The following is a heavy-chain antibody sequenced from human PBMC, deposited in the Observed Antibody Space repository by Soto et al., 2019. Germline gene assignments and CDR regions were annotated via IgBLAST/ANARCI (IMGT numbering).Heavy chain of an antibody. CDR2: INHSGST. CDR3: ARSSITYYYDSSGYPRRGYFDY. CDR1: GGSFSGYY. D-gene: IGHD3-22*01. Sequence: PSETLSLTCAVYGGSFSGYYWSWIRRPPGKGLEWIGEINHSGSTNYNPSLKSRVTISVDTSKNQFSLKLSSVTAADTAVYYCARSSITYYYDSSGYPRRGYFDYWGQGTLVTVSS. V-gene: IGHV4-34*01. J-gene: IGHJ4*02.